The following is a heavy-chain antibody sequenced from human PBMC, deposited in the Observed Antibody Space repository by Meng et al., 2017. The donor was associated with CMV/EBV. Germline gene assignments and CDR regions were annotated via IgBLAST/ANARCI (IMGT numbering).Heavy chain of an antibody. V-gene: IGHV3-23*01. CDR3: AKDHPYYYGSGSYSGGYYFDY. D-gene: IGHD3-10*01. J-gene: IGHJ4*02. CDR2: ISGSGGST. CDR1: GFTFSSYA. Sequence: GKSLKISCAASGFTFSSYAMSWVRQAPGKGLEWVSAISGSGGSTYYADSVKGRFTISRDNSKNTLYLQMNSLRAEDTAVYYCAKDHPYYYGSGSYSGGYYFDYWGQGTLVTVSS.